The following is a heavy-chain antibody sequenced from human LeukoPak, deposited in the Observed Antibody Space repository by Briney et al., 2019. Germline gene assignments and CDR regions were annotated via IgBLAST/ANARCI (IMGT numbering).Heavy chain of an antibody. CDR1: GGSFSGYY. CDR2: INHSGST. Sequence: PSETLSLTCAVYGGSFSGYYWSWIRQPPGKGLEWIGEINHSGSTNYNPSLKSRVTISVDTSKNQFSLKLSSVTAADTAVYYCARGGYSYGYAPINYWGQGTLVTVSS. D-gene: IGHD5-18*01. V-gene: IGHV4-34*01. J-gene: IGHJ4*02. CDR3: ARGGYSYGYAPINY.